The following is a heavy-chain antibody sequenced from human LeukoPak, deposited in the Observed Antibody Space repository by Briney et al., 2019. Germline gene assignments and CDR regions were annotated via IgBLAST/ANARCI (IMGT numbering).Heavy chain of an antibody. CDR1: GFTFSSYE. D-gene: IGHD3-16*01. CDR2: SSSGGSSR. J-gene: IGHJ4*02. V-gene: IGHV3-48*03. Sequence: GGSLRLSCAGSGFTFSSYEMNWVRQAPGKGLEWISYSSSGGSSRYYGDSVKGRFTISRDNAKNLLYLQMNSLRAEDTAVYYCARGKFDHYVWGSPAAPFDYWGQGTLVTVSS. CDR3: ARGKFDHYVWGSPAAPFDY.